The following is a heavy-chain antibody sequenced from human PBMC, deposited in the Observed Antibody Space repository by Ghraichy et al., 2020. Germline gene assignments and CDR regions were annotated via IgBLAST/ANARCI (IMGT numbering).Heavy chain of an antibody. Sequence: LSLTCAASGFTFSSYGMHWVRQAPGKGLEWVAFIRFDGSNKYYGDSVKGRFTISRDNSKSTMYLQMNSLRAEDTAVYYCAKDINDYGGSTDYWGQGTLVSVSS. J-gene: IGHJ4*02. V-gene: IGHV3-30*02. CDR3: AKDINDYGGSTDY. CDR2: IRFDGSNK. CDR1: GFTFSSYG. D-gene: IGHD4-23*01.